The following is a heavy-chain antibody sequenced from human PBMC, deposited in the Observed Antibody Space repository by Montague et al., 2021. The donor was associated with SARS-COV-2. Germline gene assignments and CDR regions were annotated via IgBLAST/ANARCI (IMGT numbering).Heavy chain of an antibody. J-gene: IGHJ6*02. D-gene: IGHD3-10*01. CDR2: IHISGST. CDR3: ARVGVRTMVRGVIPAYYYYGMDV. Sequence: TLSLTCTVSRGSISSGSYYWSWIRQPAGEGLEWIGRIHISGSTNYNPSLKSRVIILVDTSKNQFFLKLSSVTAADTAVYYCARVGVRTMVRGVIPAYYYYGMDVWGQGTTVTVSS. CDR1: RGSISSGSYY. V-gene: IGHV4-61*02.